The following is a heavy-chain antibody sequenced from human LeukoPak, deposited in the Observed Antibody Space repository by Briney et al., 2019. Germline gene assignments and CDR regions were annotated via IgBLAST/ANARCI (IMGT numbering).Heavy chain of an antibody. CDR3: ARDKPGPAALLGY. CDR2: FSAYNGNR. Sequence: TSVKLSCTAAGYTVTSYGISWVRQATGQGLEWMGWFSAYNGNRNYAQRLQARVTMTTDTSTSTTYMELRSLRSDDTAVYYWARDKPGPAALLGYWGQGTLVTVSS. J-gene: IGHJ4*02. CDR1: GYTVTSYG. D-gene: IGHD1-14*01. V-gene: IGHV1-18*01.